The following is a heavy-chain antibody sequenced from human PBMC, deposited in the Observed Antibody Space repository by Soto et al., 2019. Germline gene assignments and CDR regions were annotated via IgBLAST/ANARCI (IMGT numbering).Heavy chain of an antibody. CDR3: ASPEYYYGQEQNYYYGMDV. J-gene: IGHJ6*02. CDR2: IDPSDSYT. CDR1: GYSFTSYW. Sequence: GESLKISCKGSGYSFTSYWISWVRQMPGKGLEWMGRIDPSDSYTNYSPSFQGDVTISADKSISTAYLQWSSLKASDTAMYYCASPEYYYGQEQNYYYGMDVWGQGTTVTVSS. D-gene: IGHD3-10*01. V-gene: IGHV5-10-1*01.